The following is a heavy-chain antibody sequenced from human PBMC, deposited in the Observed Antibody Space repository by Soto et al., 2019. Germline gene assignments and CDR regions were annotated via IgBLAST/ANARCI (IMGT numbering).Heavy chain of an antibody. CDR1: GFSLTTSGVG. Sequence: QITLKESAPTQVQPAQTLTLTFTFSGFSLTTSGVGVAWIRQSPGTALDFLALIHWDDTDRYRSSLKSRLTIRKDTSKNQVVLTMTYVDPVDTATYFCAHLFWFGDVALDVWGQRKLVSGSS. D-gene: IGHD3-3*01. CDR2: IHWDDTD. J-gene: IGHJ3*01. CDR3: AHLFWFGDVALDV. V-gene: IGHV2-5*02.